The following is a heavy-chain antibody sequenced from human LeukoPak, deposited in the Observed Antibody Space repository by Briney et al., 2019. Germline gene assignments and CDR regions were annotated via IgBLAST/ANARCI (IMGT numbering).Heavy chain of an antibody. J-gene: IGHJ6*02. V-gene: IGHV3-7*01. CDR2: IKQDGSEK. Sequence: SGGSLRLSCAASGFTFSSYWMSWVRQAPGKGLEWVANIKQDGSEKYYVDSVKGRFTISRDNSKNTVYLQMNSLRAEDTAVYYCARELGYCSGGSCSPWGGYYGMDVWGQGTTVTVSS. D-gene: IGHD2-15*01. CDR1: GFTFSSYW. CDR3: ARELGYCSGGSCSPWGGYYGMDV.